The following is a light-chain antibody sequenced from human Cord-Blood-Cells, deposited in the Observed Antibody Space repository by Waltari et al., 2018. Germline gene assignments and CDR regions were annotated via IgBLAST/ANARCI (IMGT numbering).Light chain of an antibody. Sequence: HSALTQPRPVSGSPGQSVTISCTGTSSDVGGYNYVPWYHQHPGKAPKLMIYDVSKRPSGVPDLFSGSKSGNTASLTISGLQAEDEADYYCCSYAGSYTWVFGGGTKLTVL. CDR2: DVS. CDR3: CSYAGSYTWV. V-gene: IGLV2-11*01. J-gene: IGLJ3*02. CDR1: SSDVGGYNY.